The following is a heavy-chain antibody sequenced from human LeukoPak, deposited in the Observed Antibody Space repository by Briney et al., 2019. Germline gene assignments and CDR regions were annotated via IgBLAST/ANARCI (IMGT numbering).Heavy chain of an antibody. CDR3: ARNPRYCTNGVCYNFDY. D-gene: IGHD2-8*01. CDR1: GYTFTSYA. J-gene: IGHJ4*02. Sequence: ASVTVSCKASGYTFTSYAMNWVRQAPGQGLEWMGWINTNTGNPTYAQGFTGRFVFSLDTSVSTAYLQISSLKAEDTAVYYCARNPRYCTNGVCYNFDYWGQGTLVTVSS. CDR2: INTNTGNP. V-gene: IGHV7-4-1*02.